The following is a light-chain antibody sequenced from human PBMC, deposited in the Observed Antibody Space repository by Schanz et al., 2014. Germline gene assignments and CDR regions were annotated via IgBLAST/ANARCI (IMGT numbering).Light chain of an antibody. CDR2: DDS. CDR1: NIGSKS. CDR3: HLCDATKNHV. J-gene: IGLJ2*01. V-gene: IGLV3-21*03. Sequence: SYELTQPPSVSVAPGKTARITCGGTNIGSKSVHWYQQQPGQAPVLVVYDDSDRPSGIPERFSGSNSGNTATLTISRVEAEDEADYYCHLCDATKNHVFGGGTKLTVL.